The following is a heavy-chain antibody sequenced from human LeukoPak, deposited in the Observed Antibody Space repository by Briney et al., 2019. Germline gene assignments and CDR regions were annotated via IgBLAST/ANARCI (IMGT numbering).Heavy chain of an antibody. J-gene: IGHJ4*02. CDR1: GFTFSSYW. V-gene: IGHV3-7*01. D-gene: IGHD2-21*02. CDR3: ARRYCGGDCHSPYFDY. CDR2: IKQDGSEK. Sequence: SGGSLRLSCAASGFTFSSYWMSWVRQAPGKGLEWVANIKQDGSEKYYVDSVKGRFTISRDNAKNSLYLQMNSLRAEDTAVYYCARRYCGGDCHSPYFDYWGQGTLVTVSS.